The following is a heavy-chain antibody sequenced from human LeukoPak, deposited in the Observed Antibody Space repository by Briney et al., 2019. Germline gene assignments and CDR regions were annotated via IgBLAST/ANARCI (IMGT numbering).Heavy chain of an antibody. CDR3: ARVTYCSSTSCYKRGPMDV. J-gene: IGHJ6*03. D-gene: IGHD2-2*02. CDR1: GYTFTSYD. V-gene: IGHV1-8*03. Sequence: ASVKVSCKASGYTFTSYDINWVRQAPGQGLEWMGWMNPNSGNTVYAQKFQGRVTITRNTSISTAYMELSSLRSEDTAVYYCARVTYCSSTSCYKRGPMDVWGKGTTVTVSS. CDR2: MNPNSGNT.